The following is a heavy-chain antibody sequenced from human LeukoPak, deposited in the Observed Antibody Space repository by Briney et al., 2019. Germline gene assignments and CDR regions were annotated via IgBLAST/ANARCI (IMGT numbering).Heavy chain of an antibody. Sequence: SGPTLVNPTQTLTLTCTFSGFSLSTSGVGVGWIRQPPGKALEWLALIYWDDDKRYSPSLKSRLTITKDTSKNQVVLTMTNMDPVDTATYYCARLTYCGGDCYPGAFDIWGQGTMVTVSS. J-gene: IGHJ3*02. V-gene: IGHV2-5*02. CDR3: ARLTYCGGDCYPGAFDI. CDR1: GFSLSTSGVG. D-gene: IGHD2-21*02. CDR2: IYWDDDK.